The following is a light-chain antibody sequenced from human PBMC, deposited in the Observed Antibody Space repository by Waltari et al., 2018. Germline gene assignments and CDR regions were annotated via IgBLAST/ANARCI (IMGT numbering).Light chain of an antibody. Sequence: DIVMTQSPLSLSVTPGEPASISCRSSQSLLHGSGNTFLDWYLQKPGQSPQLLIYLVSNRASGVPDRFSGSGSGTDFTLKISRVEAEGVGVYFCMQARQTPWTFGQGTKVEIK. CDR3: MQARQTPWT. CDR1: QSLLHGSGNTF. CDR2: LVS. J-gene: IGKJ1*01. V-gene: IGKV2-28*01.